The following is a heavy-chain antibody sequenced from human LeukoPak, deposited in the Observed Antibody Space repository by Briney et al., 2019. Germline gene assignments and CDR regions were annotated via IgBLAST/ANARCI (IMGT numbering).Heavy chain of an antibody. CDR2: INPNSGGT. CDR1: GYTFTGYY. V-gene: IGHV1-2*02. CDR3: ARLAPGYSSSGCLDY. J-gene: IGHJ4*02. Sequence: ASVKVSCKASGYTFTGYYMHWVRQAPGQGLEWMGWINPNSGGTNYAQKFQGRVTMTRDTSISTAYMELSRPRSDDTAVYYCARLAPGYSSSGCLDYWGQGTRVSVSS. D-gene: IGHD6-13*01.